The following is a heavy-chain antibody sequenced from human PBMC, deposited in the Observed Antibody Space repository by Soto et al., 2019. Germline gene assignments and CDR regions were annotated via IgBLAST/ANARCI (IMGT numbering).Heavy chain of an antibody. CDR1: GFTFSSYS. J-gene: IGHJ4*02. CDR2: ISSSSSYI. V-gene: IGHV3-21*01. D-gene: IGHD6-13*01. Sequence: EVQLVESGGGLVKPGGSLRLSCAASGFTFSSYSMNWVRQAPGTGLEWVSSISSSSSYIYYADSVKGRLTISRDNAKNQLYLQMNTLRAQETAVYYCARGIAAAGGPYYFDYGGQGTLVAVSS. CDR3: ARGIAAAGGPYYFDY.